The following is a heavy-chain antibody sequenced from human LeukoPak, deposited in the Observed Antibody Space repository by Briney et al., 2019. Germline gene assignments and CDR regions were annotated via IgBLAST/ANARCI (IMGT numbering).Heavy chain of an antibody. CDR2: IYSGDRT. D-gene: IGHD2-15*01. V-gene: IGHV3-53*05. CDR3: ARGYCSGGSCQLLDY. Sequence: GGSLRLSCAASGFTVSSNYMSWVRQAPGKGLEWVSVIYSGDRTSYADSVKGRFTISRDNSKNTLYLQMNSLRAEDTAVYYCARGYCSGGSCQLLDYWGQGTLVTVSS. J-gene: IGHJ4*02. CDR1: GFTVSSNY.